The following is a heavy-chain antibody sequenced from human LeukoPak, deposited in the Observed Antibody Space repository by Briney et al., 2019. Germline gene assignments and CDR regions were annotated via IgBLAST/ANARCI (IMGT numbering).Heavy chain of an antibody. D-gene: IGHD5-24*01. J-gene: IGHJ4*02. Sequence: SVKVSCKASGGTFSSYAISWVRQAPGQGLEWMGRIIPILGIANYAQKFQGRVTITADKSTSTAYMELSSLRSEDTAVYYCTRQVEMATTHFDYWGQGTLVTVSS. CDR2: IIPILGIA. CDR1: GGTFSSYA. CDR3: TRQVEMATTHFDY. V-gene: IGHV1-69*04.